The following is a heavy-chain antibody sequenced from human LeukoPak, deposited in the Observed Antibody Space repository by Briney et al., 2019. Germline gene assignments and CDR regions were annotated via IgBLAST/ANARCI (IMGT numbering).Heavy chain of an antibody. CDR1: GYTLTELS. V-gene: IGHV1-24*01. D-gene: IGHD3-10*01. CDR3: AAFGELYWFDP. CDR2: FDPEEGET. Sequence: ASVKVSCMVSGYTLTELSMHWVRQAPGKGLEWMGYFDPEEGETISAQKFQGRVTMTEDTSTDTAYMELSSLRSDDTAVYYCAAFGELYWFDPWGQGTLVTVSS. J-gene: IGHJ5*02.